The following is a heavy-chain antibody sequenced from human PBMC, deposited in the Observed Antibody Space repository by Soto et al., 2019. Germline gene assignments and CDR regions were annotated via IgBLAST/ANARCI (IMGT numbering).Heavy chain of an antibody. D-gene: IGHD2-15*01. V-gene: IGHV3-30*18. CDR2: ISYDGSNK. CDR3: AKDTSSWDCSGGSCYSFYFDX. CDR1: GFTFSSYG. J-gene: IGHJ4*02. Sequence: GGSLRLSFAASGFTFSSYGMHWVRQAPGKGLEWVSVISYDGSNKYYAYSVKVRFTISIDNSNNTLYLQMNSLRAGDTAVYYCAKDTSSWDCSGGSCYSFYFDXWGQGTLVTVSX.